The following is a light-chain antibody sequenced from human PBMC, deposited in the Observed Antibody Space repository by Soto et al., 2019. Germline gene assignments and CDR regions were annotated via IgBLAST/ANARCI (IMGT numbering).Light chain of an antibody. CDR1: SSDVGAYTY. CDR3: CSYAGSNTLL. Sequence: QSALTQPRSVSGSPGQSVTISCTGTSSDVGAYTYVSWYQQHPGKAPKVIIYDVTKRPSGVPDRVSGSKSDNTASLSISGLQAEDEADYYCCSYAGSNTLLFGGGTKVTVL. J-gene: IGLJ2*01. CDR2: DVT. V-gene: IGLV2-11*01.